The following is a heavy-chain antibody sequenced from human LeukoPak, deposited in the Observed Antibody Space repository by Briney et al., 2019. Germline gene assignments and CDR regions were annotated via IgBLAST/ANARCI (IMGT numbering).Heavy chain of an antibody. CDR3: AKDGIYSSYAGYYYYYMDV. Sequence: PGGSLRLSCAASGFTFSSYGMHWVRQAPGKGLEWVAFIRYDGSNKYYADSVKGRFTISRDNSKNTLYLQMNSLRAEDTAVYYCAKDGIYSSYAGYYYYYMDVWGKGTTVTVSS. CDR1: GFTFSSYG. CDR2: IRYDGSNK. V-gene: IGHV3-30*02. J-gene: IGHJ6*03. D-gene: IGHD4-11*01.